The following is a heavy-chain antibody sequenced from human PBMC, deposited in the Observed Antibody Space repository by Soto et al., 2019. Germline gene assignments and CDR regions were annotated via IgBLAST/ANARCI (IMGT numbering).Heavy chain of an antibody. D-gene: IGHD3-22*01. J-gene: IGHJ3*01. V-gene: IGHV1-3*01. CDR2: INVGTGYT. Sequence: VHLVQSGAEVKKPGASVKVSCRASGYTFTSDAMHWVRQAPGQGLEWLGWINVGTGYTTFSQKLQGRVSITRVAYASTAYMELSSLRSEDTAIYYCARAGAWGSNYDDAAFDAWGQGTKVTVSS. CDR1: GYTFTSDA. CDR3: ARAGAWGSNYDDAAFDA.